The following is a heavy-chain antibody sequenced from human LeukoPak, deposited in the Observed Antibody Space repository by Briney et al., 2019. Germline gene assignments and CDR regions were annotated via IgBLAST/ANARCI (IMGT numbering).Heavy chain of an antibody. V-gene: IGHV3-23*01. Sequence: GGSLRLSCAASGFTFNSYAMSWVRQAPGKGLEWVSTIGFGDDSAYYADSVKGRFTISRDNSKNTLYLQMNYLRAEDTAVYYCAKDPTSVGGRHDWLLDSWGQGTLVTVSS. J-gene: IGHJ5*02. CDR1: GFTFNSYA. D-gene: IGHD3-9*01. CDR3: AKDPTSVGGRHDWLLDS. CDR2: IGFGDDSA.